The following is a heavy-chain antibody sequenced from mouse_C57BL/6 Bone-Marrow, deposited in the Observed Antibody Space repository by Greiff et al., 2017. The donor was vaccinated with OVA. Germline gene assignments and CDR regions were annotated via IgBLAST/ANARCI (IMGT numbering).Heavy chain of an antibody. CDR2: IDPENGDT. J-gene: IGHJ3*01. Sequence: EVQLQQSGAELVRPGASVKLSCTASGFNIKDDYMHWVKQRPEQGLEWIGWIDPENGDTEYASKFQGKATITADTSSNTAYLQLSSLTSEDTAVYYCTTPIYDYDAAWFAYWGQGTLVTVSA. CDR3: TTPIYDYDAAWFAY. V-gene: IGHV14-4*01. CDR1: GFNIKDDY. D-gene: IGHD2-4*01.